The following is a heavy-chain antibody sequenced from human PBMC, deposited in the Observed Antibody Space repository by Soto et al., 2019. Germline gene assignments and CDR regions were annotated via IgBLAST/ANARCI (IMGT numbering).Heavy chain of an antibody. D-gene: IGHD3-16*02. CDR2: IYYSGST. J-gene: IGHJ3*02. CDR1: GGSISSGGYY. CDR3: ARAGYYDYVWGSYRADAFDI. Sequence: SETLSLTCTVSGGSISSGGYYWSWIRQHPGKGLEWIGYIYYSGSTYYNPSLKSRVTISVDTSKNQFSLKLSSVTAADTAVYYCARAGYYDYVWGSYRADAFDIWGQGTMVTVSS. V-gene: IGHV4-31*03.